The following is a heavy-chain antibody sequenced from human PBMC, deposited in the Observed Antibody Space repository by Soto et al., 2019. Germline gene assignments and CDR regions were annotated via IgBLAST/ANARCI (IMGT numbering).Heavy chain of an antibody. V-gene: IGHV1-46*01. Sequence: QVQLVQSGAEVKRPGASVKVSCKASGYTFTNYRMLWVRQAPGQGLEWMGVINPSDGTTKYAQRFKSRATMTRDTSTSTVYMELSSLRSEDTAVYYCASNSHARVTGLGYWGQGTVVTVSS. D-gene: IGHD3-16*01. CDR3: ASNSHARVTGLGY. J-gene: IGHJ4*02. CDR1: GYTFTNYR. CDR2: INPSDGTT.